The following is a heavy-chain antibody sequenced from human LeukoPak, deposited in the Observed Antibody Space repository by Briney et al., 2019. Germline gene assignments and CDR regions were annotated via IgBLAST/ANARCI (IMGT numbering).Heavy chain of an antibody. V-gene: IGHV1-69*01. CDR1: GGTFSSYA. CDR3: ARDGPYSSSWYLGYWFDP. Sequence: SVKVSCKASGGTFSSYAISWVRQAPGQGLEWMGGIIPIFGTANYAQTFQGRVTITADESTSTAYMELSSLRSEDTAVYYCARDGPYSSSWYLGYWFDPWGQGTLVTVSS. J-gene: IGHJ5*02. CDR2: IIPIFGTA. D-gene: IGHD6-13*01.